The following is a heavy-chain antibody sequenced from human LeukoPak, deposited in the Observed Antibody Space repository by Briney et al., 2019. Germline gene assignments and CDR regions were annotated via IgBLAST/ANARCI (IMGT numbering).Heavy chain of an antibody. J-gene: IGHJ4*02. CDR1: GFTFSSYW. Sequence: LSGGSLRLSCAASGFTFSSYWMSWVRQAPGKGLEWVANIKQDGSEKYYVDSVKGRFTISRDNAKSSLYLQMNSLRAEDTGVYYCATETTAMGDYYFDYWGQGTLVTVSS. CDR2: IKQDGSEK. V-gene: IGHV3-7*01. D-gene: IGHD5-18*01. CDR3: ATETTAMGDYYFDY.